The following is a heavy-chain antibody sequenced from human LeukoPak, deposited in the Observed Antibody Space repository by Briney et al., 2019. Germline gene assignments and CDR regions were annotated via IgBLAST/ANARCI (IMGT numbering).Heavy chain of an antibody. CDR1: GGSISSSSYY. J-gene: IGHJ4*02. V-gene: IGHV4-39*01. D-gene: IGHD2-15*01. CDR3: ARTYCSGGSCYPTLDY. Sequence: SETLSLTCTVSGGSISSSSYYWGWIRQPPGKGLEWIGSIYYSGSTYYNPSLKSRVTISVDTSKNQFSLKLSSVTAADTAVYYCARTYCSGGSCYPTLDYWGQGTLVTVSS. CDR2: IYYSGST.